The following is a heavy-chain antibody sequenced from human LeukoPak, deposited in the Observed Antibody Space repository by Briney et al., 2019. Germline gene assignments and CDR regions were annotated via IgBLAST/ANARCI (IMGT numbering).Heavy chain of an antibody. J-gene: IGHJ5*02. Sequence: HGESLQISCKGSGYSFTNYWIGWVRQLPGKGLEWMGIIYPGDSDTRYSPSFQGQVAISADKSISTAYLQWSSLKASDTAMYYCARLASNWFDPWGQGTLVTVSS. CDR2: IYPGDSDT. V-gene: IGHV5-51*01. CDR3: ARLASNWFDP. CDR1: GYSFTNYW.